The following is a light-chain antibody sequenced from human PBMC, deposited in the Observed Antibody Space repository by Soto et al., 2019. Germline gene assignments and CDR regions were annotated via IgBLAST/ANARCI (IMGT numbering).Light chain of an antibody. Sequence: EIVLTQSPGTLSLSPGERATLSCRASQSVSSSYLAWYQQKPGQAPRLLIYGASSMATGIPDRFSGSGSGTDFTRTISRLEAEDLAVYYCHQYGSTPLTFGGGTKVEIK. CDR3: HQYGSTPLT. CDR2: GAS. V-gene: IGKV3-20*01. CDR1: QSVSSSY. J-gene: IGKJ4*01.